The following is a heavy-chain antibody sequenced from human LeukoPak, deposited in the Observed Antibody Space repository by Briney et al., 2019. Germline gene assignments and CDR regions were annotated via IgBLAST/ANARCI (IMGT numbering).Heavy chain of an antibody. CDR3: ARGPAPPYSSSWYVTHYYYYGMDV. D-gene: IGHD6-13*01. CDR2: INHSGST. Sequence: SETLSLTCAVYGGSFSGYYWSWIRQLPGKGLEWIGEINHSGSTNYNPSLKSRVTISVDTSKNQFSLKLSSVTAADTAVYYCARGPAPPYSSSWYVTHYYYYGMDVWGQGTTVTVSS. V-gene: IGHV4-34*01. J-gene: IGHJ6*02. CDR1: GGSFSGYY.